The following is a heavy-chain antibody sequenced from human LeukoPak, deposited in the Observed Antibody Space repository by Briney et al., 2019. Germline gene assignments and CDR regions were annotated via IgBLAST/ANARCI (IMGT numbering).Heavy chain of an antibody. Sequence: SETLSLTCAVYGGSFSGYYWSWIRQPPGKGLEWMGEINHSGSTNYNPSLKSRVTISVDKAKNQFSRKRSSVTAADTAVYYCARGERLNTMTQGGCAFDIWGQGTMVTVSS. CDR3: ARGERLNTMTQGGCAFDI. J-gene: IGHJ3*02. CDR2: INHSGST. V-gene: IGHV4-34*01. CDR1: GGSFSGYY. D-gene: IGHD3-22*01.